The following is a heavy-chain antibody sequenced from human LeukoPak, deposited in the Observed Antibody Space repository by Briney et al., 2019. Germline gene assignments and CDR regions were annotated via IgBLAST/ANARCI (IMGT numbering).Heavy chain of an antibody. Sequence: GGSLRLSCAASGFTLSSYEMNWVRQAPGKGLEWVSYISSSGSTIYYADSVTGRFTISRDNAKNSLYLQMNSLRAEDTAVYYCARGPYGDYGQGFDYWGQGTLVTVSS. CDR2: ISSSGSTI. J-gene: IGHJ4*02. CDR1: GFTLSSYE. CDR3: ARGPYGDYGQGFDY. V-gene: IGHV3-48*03. D-gene: IGHD4-17*01.